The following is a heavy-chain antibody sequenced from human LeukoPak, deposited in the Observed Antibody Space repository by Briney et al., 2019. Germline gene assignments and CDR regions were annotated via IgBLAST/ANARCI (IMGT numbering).Heavy chain of an antibody. D-gene: IGHD1-1*01. Sequence: SETLSLTCAVYGGSFSGYYWSGIRQPPGKGLEWIGEINHSGSTNYNPSLKSRVTISVDTSKNQFSLKLSSVTAADTAVYYCARGRQLNWCWFDPWGQGTLVTVSS. CDR3: ARGRQLNWCWFDP. CDR1: GGSFSGYY. J-gene: IGHJ5*02. CDR2: INHSGST. V-gene: IGHV4-34*01.